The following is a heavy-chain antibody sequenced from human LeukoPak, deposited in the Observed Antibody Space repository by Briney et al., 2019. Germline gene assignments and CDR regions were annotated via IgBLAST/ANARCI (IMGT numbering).Heavy chain of an antibody. CDR3: ASGTAEAPLDN. CDR1: GFSLSDYY. D-gene: IGHD6-13*01. J-gene: IGHJ4*02. CDR2: FNNMEIYT. V-gene: IGHV3-11*03. Sequence: GGPLRLSCAASGFSLSDYYMSWIRQAPGKGLEWIAYFNNMEIYTNYAESVKGRFTISRDSAKNSLYLQMNSLRADDTAVYYCASGTAEAPLDNWGQGTLVTVSS.